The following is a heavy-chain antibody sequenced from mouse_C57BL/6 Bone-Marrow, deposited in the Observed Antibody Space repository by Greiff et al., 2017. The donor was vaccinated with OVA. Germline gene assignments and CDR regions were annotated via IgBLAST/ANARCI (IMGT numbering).Heavy chain of an antibody. V-gene: IGHV3-8*01. Sequence: EVKLKESGPGLAKPSQTLSLTCSVTGYSITSDYWNWIRKFPGNKLEYMGYISYSGSTYYNPSLKSRISITRDTSKNQYYLQLNSVTTEDTATYYCARAIYYDYDGWYFDVWGTGTTVTVSS. CDR3: ARAIYYDYDGWYFDV. CDR1: GYSITSDY. J-gene: IGHJ1*03. CDR2: ISYSGST. D-gene: IGHD2-4*01.